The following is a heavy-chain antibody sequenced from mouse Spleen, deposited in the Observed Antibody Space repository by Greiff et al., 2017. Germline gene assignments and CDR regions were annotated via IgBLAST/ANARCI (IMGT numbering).Heavy chain of an antibody. Sequence: VQLQQSGAELVRPGASVKLSCKASGYTFTDYYINWVKQRPGQGLEWIARIYPGSGNTYYNEKFKGKATLTAEKSSSTAYMQLSSLTSEDSAVYFCARGVRGYFDYWGQGTTLTVSS. CDR2: IYPGSGNT. J-gene: IGHJ2*01. V-gene: IGHV1-76*01. CDR1: GYTFTDYY. CDR3: ARGVRGYFDY.